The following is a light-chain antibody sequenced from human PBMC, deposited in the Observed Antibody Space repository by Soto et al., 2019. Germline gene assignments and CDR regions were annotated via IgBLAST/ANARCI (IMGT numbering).Light chain of an antibody. J-gene: IGLJ2*01. CDR1: SSDVGGYNY. Sequence: QSVLTQPPSASGSPGQSVTISCTGTSSDVGGYNYVSWYQQHPGKAPKLIIYEVTNRPSGVPDRFSGSKSGNTASLTVSGLQAEDEADYYCSSFAGSDNFVFGGGTKLTVL. CDR2: EVT. CDR3: SSFAGSDNFV. V-gene: IGLV2-8*01.